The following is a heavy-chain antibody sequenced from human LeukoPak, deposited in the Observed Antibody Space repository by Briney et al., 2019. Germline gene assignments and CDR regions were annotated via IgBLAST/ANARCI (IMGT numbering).Heavy chain of an antibody. Sequence: GGSLRLSCAASEFTFSNYWMHWVRHAPGKGLVWVSRIKGDGSSTTYADSVNGRFTISRDNARKMLYLQMNSLRAEDTDVYYCARDPDSGGYSTFQLWGQGTLVTVSS. CDR1: EFTFSNYW. J-gene: IGHJ1*01. D-gene: IGHD3-22*01. CDR3: ARDPDSGGYSTFQL. V-gene: IGHV3-74*01. CDR2: IKGDGSST.